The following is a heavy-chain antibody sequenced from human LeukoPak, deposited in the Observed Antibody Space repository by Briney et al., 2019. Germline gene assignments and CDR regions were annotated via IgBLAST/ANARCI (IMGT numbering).Heavy chain of an antibody. V-gene: IGHV4-4*09. D-gene: IGHD5-12*01. CDR1: GDAISRYY. J-gene: IGHJ4*02. CDR2: ISASGDT. Sequence: SETLSLTCTVSGDAISRYYWSWIRQPPGEGLVWIGYISASGDTNYNPSLKSRVTLSIGTSKSQVSLRLNSVTAANTAVYYCATLGLATTVWGQGTLVTVSS. CDR3: ATLGLATTV.